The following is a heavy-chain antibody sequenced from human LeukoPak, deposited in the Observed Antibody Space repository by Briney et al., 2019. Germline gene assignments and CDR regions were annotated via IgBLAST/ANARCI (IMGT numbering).Heavy chain of an antibody. V-gene: IGHV1-18*04. D-gene: IGHD2-21*02. CDR1: GYTFTGYY. Sequence: ASVTVSCKASGYTFTGYYMHWVRQAPGQGLEWMGWISTYNGDTNYSQKLQGRVTMTTDTSTSTAYMELRSLRSDDTAVYYCARLTEFPQYFDYWGQGTPVTVSS. J-gene: IGHJ4*02. CDR3: ARLTEFPQYFDY. CDR2: ISTYNGDT.